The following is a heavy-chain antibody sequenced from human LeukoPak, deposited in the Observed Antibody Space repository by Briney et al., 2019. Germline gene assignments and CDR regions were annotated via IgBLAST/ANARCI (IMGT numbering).Heavy chain of an antibody. J-gene: IGHJ6*02. CDR2: INHSGST. Sequence: SETLSLTCAVYGGSFSGYYWSWIRQPPGKGLEWIGEINHSGSTNYNPSLKSRVTISVDTSKNQFSLKLSSVTAADTAVYYCGRGSSICSGGSCYSRVYYYYGMDVWGQGTTVTVSS. D-gene: IGHD2-15*01. CDR3: GRGSSICSGGSCYSRVYYYYGMDV. CDR1: GGSFSGYY. V-gene: IGHV4-34*01.